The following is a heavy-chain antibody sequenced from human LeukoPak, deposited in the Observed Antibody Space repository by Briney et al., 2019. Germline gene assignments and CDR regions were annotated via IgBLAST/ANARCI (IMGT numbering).Heavy chain of an antibody. CDR3: ARRDRGAFSPTY. Sequence: GESLTLSCKTSGYNFATYWIGWVRQMPGKGLEWMGIIYPSDSDTRYSPSFQGQVTISADESINTAYLQWSSLKASDTAIYYCARRDRGAFSPTYWGQGTLVTVSS. J-gene: IGHJ4*02. CDR2: IYPSDSDT. V-gene: IGHV5-51*01. D-gene: IGHD3-10*01. CDR1: GYNFATYW.